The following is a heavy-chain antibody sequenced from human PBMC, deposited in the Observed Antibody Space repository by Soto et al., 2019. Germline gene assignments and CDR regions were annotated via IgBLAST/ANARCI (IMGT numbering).Heavy chain of an antibody. D-gene: IGHD2-15*01. J-gene: IGHJ4*02. V-gene: IGHV3-21*01. CDR3: ASSRMDGHHSLDY. Sequence: EVQLVESGGGLVKPGRSLRLSCAASGFTFSSYSINWVRQAPGTGLEWVSDISSSSSYIYYADSGKGRITISKDNAKNSQYLQMISLRAEDTAVYSCASSRMDGHHSLDYWGQRTLVTVAS. CDR2: ISSSSSYI. CDR1: GFTFSSYS.